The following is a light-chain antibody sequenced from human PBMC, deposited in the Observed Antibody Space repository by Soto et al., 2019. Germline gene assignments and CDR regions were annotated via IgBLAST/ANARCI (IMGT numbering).Light chain of an antibody. CDR3: QQRSNWRFT. J-gene: IGKJ3*01. Sequence: EIVLTQSPATLSLSPGERATLSCRASQSVGIYLAWYQQKPGQAPRLLIYDASNRATGIPARFSGGGSGTDFTLTISSLEPDDFAVYYCQQRSNWRFTFGPGTRVDIK. CDR1: QSVGIY. V-gene: IGKV3-11*01. CDR2: DAS.